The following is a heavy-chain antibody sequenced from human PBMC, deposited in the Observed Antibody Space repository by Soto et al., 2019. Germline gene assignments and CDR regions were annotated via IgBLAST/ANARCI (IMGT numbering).Heavy chain of an antibody. CDR2: VGGSGDST. CDR3: AKSPLGYCGGGSCYPPHYFDY. Sequence: PGGSLRLSCAASGFTFSNYAMSWVRQAPGKGLEWVSGVGGSGDSTYYADSVKGRFTISRDNSKDTLYLQMNSLRAEDTAVYYCAKSPLGYCGGGSCYPPHYFDYWGQGTLVTVSS. D-gene: IGHD2-15*01. CDR1: GFTFSNYA. V-gene: IGHV3-23*01. J-gene: IGHJ4*02.